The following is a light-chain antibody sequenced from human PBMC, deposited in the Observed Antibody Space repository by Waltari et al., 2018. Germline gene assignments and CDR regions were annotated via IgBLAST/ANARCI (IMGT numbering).Light chain of an antibody. Sequence: DIQMTQSPSTLSASVGDRVTITCRASQRISRWLARYQQKPGKAPKLLIYKAANLESGVPSRFSGSGSGTEFTLTINSLQPDDFATYYCQQYNTYSNSFGLGTKVEI. J-gene: IGKJ2*03. CDR1: QRISRW. V-gene: IGKV1-5*03. CDR2: KAA. CDR3: QQYNTYSNS.